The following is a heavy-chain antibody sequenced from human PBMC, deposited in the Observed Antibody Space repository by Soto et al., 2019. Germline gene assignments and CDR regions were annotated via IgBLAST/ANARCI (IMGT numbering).Heavy chain of an antibody. CDR2: IYYSGST. Sequence: SETLSLTCSVSGGSISGDHWSWVRQPPGKGLEWIGYIYYSGSTNYNPSLKSRVTISVDTSKNQFSLKLSSVTAADTAVYYCARVKGSSIAAKDWFDPWGQGTLVTVSS. V-gene: IGHV4-59*01. D-gene: IGHD6-6*01. CDR1: GGSISGDH. J-gene: IGHJ5*02. CDR3: ARVKGSSIAAKDWFDP.